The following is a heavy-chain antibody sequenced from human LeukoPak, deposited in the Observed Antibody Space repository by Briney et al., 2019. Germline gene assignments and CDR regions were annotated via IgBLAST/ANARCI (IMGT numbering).Heavy chain of an antibody. CDR2: ISGSGGST. CDR1: GFTFSSYA. CDR3: AKEGGYRSSSGEAFDI. V-gene: IGHV3-23*01. Sequence: GGSLRLSCAASGFTFSSYAMSWVRQAPGKGLEWVSAISGSGGSTYYADSVKGRFTISRDNSKNTLYLQMNSLRAEHTAVYYCAKEGGYRSSSGEAFDIWGQGTMVTVSS. J-gene: IGHJ3*02. D-gene: IGHD6-13*01.